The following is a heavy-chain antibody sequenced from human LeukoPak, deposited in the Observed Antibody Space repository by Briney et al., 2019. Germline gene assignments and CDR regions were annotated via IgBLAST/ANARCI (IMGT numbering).Heavy chain of an antibody. J-gene: IGHJ4*02. V-gene: IGHV3-48*03. CDR2: ISSSGSTI. CDR3: ARARYCSSTSCFGALKY. CDR1: GFTFSSYE. D-gene: IGHD2-2*01. Sequence: GGSLRLSCAASGFTFSSYEMNWVRQAPGKGLERVSYISSSGSTIYYADSVKGRFTISSDNAKNPLYLQMNSLRAEDTAVYYCARARYCSSTSCFGALKYWGQGTLVTVSS.